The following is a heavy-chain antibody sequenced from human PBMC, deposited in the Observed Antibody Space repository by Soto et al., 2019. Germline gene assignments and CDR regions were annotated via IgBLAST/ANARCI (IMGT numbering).Heavy chain of an antibody. CDR3: ARGAGYSYGPFDY. CDR2: ISSSSSTI. Sequence: EVQLVESGGGLVQPGGSLRLSCAASGFTFSSYSMNWVRQAPGKGLEWVSYISSSSSTIYYADSVKGRFTISRDNAKNSLYLQMSSLRDQDTAVYYCARGAGYSYGPFDYWGQGTLVTVSS. D-gene: IGHD5-18*01. CDR1: GFTFSSYS. V-gene: IGHV3-48*02. J-gene: IGHJ4*02.